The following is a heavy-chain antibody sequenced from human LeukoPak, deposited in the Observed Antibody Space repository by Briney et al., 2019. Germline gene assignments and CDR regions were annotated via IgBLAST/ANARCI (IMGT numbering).Heavy chain of an antibody. CDR2: IYYSGST. D-gene: IGHD2/OR15-2a*01. Sequence: PSETLSLTRTVSGGSISSYYWSWIRQPPGKGLEWIGYIYYSGSTNYNPSLKSRVTISVDTSKNQFSLKLSSVTAADTAVYYCARTDPNTYYFDYWGLGTLVTVSS. V-gene: IGHV4-59*01. J-gene: IGHJ4*02. CDR1: GGSISSYY. CDR3: ARTDPNTYYFDY.